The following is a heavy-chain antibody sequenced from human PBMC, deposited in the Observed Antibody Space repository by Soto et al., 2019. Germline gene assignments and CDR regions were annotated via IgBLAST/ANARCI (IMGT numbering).Heavy chain of an antibody. CDR1: GGYISGGYFS. J-gene: IGHJ6*02. V-gene: IGHV4-30-2*01. CDR3: ARERAVAGEGRDYYYGMDV. CDR2: IYNSGST. D-gene: IGHD6-19*01. Sequence: SETLSLTCAVSGGYISGGYFSWSWIRQPPGKGLEWIGFIYNSGSTYYNSSLKSRFTISRDNSKNTLYLQMNSLRAEDTAVYYCARERAVAGEGRDYYYGMDVWGQGTTVTVSS.